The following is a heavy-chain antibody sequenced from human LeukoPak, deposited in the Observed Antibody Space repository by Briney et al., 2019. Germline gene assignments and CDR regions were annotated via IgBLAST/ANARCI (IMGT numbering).Heavy chain of an antibody. CDR2: INPNSGGT. CDR1: GYTFTDYY. Sequence: ASVKVSCRASGYTFTDYYMHWVRQAPGQGLEWMGWINPNSGGTNYAQKFQGRVTMTRDTSISTAYMELSRLRSDDTAVYYCARAHYDFWSGYYTGIGYWGQGTLVTVSS. CDR3: ARAHYDFWSGYYTGIGY. D-gene: IGHD3-3*01. J-gene: IGHJ4*02. V-gene: IGHV1-2*02.